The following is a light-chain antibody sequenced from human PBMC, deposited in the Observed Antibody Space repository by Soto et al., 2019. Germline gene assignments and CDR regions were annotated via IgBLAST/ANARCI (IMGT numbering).Light chain of an antibody. CDR2: GAS. V-gene: IGKV3-15*01. Sequence: EIVMTQSPATLSVAPVERATLSCRASQSFSSNLAWYQQKPGQAPRLLIYGASTRATGIPARFSGSGSGTEFTLTISSLQSEDFAVYYCQQYNNWPPCTFGQGTKLEIK. CDR3: QQYNNWPPCT. J-gene: IGKJ2*02. CDR1: QSFSSN.